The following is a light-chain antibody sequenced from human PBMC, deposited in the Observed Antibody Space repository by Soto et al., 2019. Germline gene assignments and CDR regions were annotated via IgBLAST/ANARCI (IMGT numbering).Light chain of an antibody. CDR3: QQCDDWPWT. CDR2: GAS. V-gene: IGKV3-15*01. J-gene: IGKJ1*01. CDR1: QSVGNN. Sequence: EIVLTQSPATLSVSPGERVTLSCRASQSVGNNLAWYQQKPGQAPRLLIHGASTRATGTPASFSGSGSGTEFTLTISSLQSEDFAVYYCQQCDDWPWTFGQGTKVDIK.